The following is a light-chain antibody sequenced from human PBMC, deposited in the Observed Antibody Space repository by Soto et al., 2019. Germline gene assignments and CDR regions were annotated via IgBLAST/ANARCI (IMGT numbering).Light chain of an antibody. J-gene: IGKJ3*01. CDR3: QQRSNWPGT. Sequence: EIVLTKSPATLSLSRGERATLSCRASQSVSSYLAWYQQKPDQAPRLLIYDASNSATGIPARFSGSGSGTDFTLTISSLEPDDFAVYYCQQRSNWPGTFGPGTKVDIK. V-gene: IGKV3-11*01. CDR2: DAS. CDR1: QSVSSY.